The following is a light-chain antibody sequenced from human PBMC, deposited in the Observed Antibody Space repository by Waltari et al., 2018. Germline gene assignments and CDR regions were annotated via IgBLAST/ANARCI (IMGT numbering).Light chain of an antibody. Sequence: DFVMPQSPASLALSLGERATIHCKTSPTVFYNSNNRNYLTWDQQQPGQPPKLLFYWASTREAGVPDRFSASGSGTDFTLTISRLQPEDVAIYYCQQYYSSPYTFGQGTRLEIK. CDR2: WAS. V-gene: IGKV4-1*01. J-gene: IGKJ2*01. CDR3: QQYYSSPYT. CDR1: PTVFYNSNNRNY.